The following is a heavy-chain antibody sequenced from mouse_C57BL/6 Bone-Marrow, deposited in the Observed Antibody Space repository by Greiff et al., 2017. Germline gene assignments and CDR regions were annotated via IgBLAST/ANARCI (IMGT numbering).Heavy chain of an antibody. CDR2: IDPENGDT. V-gene: IGHV14-4*01. CDR3: TTGGSPFAY. Sequence: VQLQQSGAELVRPGASVKLSCTASGFNIKDDYMHWVKQRPEQGLEWIGWIDPENGDTEYASKFQGKATITADTSSNTADLQLSSLTSEDTAVYYCTTGGSPFAYWGQGTLVTVSA. D-gene: IGHD1-1*01. CDR1: GFNIKDDY. J-gene: IGHJ3*01.